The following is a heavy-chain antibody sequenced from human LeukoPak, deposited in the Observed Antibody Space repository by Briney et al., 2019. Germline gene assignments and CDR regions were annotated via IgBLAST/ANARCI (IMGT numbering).Heavy chain of an antibody. CDR1: GFTVSSNY. V-gene: IGHV3-53*05. J-gene: IGHJ4*02. CDR2: IYSGGST. D-gene: IGHD5-24*01. CDR3: AKDRWVEMATTYGAPDY. Sequence: GGSLRLSCAASGFTVSSNYMSWVRQAPGKGLEWVSVIYSGGSTYYADSVKGRFTISRDNSKNTLYLQMNSLRAEDTAVYYCAKDRWVEMATTYGAPDYWGQGTLVTVSS.